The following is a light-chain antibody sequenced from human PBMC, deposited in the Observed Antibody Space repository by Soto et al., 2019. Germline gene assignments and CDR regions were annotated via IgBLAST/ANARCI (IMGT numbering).Light chain of an antibody. J-gene: IGLJ1*01. V-gene: IGLV2-8*01. Sequence: QSALTQPPSASGSPGQSVTISCTGTSSDVGGYNYVSWYQQHPGKAPKVLIYDVNKRPSGVPDRFSGSKSGNTASLTVSGIQAEDEAAYYCSSHAGSNNPFVLGTGTKVTVL. CDR3: SSHAGSNNPFV. CDR2: DVN. CDR1: SSDVGGYNY.